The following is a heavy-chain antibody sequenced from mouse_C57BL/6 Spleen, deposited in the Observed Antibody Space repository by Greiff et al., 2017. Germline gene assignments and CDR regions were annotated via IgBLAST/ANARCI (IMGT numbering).Heavy chain of an antibody. D-gene: IGHD1-1*01. J-gene: IGHJ2*01. V-gene: IGHV1-81*01. CDR1: GYTFTSYG. Sequence: VQLQQSGAELARPGASVKLSCKASGYTFTSYGISWVKQSTGQGLEWIGEIYPSSGNTYYNEKFKGKATLTADTSSSTAYMELRSLTSEDSAVSFCARDYYGRSFDYWCQGTTLTVSS. CDR3: ARDYYGRSFDY. CDR2: IYPSSGNT.